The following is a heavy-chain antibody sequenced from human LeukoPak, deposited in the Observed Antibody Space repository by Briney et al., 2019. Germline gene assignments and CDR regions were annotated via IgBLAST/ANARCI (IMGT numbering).Heavy chain of an antibody. D-gene: IGHD3-3*01. J-gene: IGHJ4*02. CDR3: ARGRGFLEWLGFDY. CDR2: IIAIFGPA. CDR1: GGTFTSYA. Sequence: ASVKVSCKASGGTFTSYASSWVPQAAGDGLEWMGGIIAIFGPANYAQKFQGRVTITADESTSTAYMELSSPRSEDTAVYYCARGRGFLEWLGFDYWGQGTLVTVSS. V-gene: IGHV1-69*13.